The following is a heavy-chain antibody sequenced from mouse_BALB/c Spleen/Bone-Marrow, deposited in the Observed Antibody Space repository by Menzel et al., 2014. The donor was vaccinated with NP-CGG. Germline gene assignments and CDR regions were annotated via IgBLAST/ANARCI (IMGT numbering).Heavy chain of an antibody. D-gene: IGHD1-1*01. CDR1: GFNVKDTY. J-gene: IGHJ4*01. Sequence: VQLQQSGAELVKPGASVKLSCTASGFNVKDTYMHWVKQRPEQGLEWIGRMDPANGYTKFDPKFQGKATITANTSSNTAYLQLSSLTSEDTVVYYCARGTTVVSYYAMDYWGQGTSVTVSS. V-gene: IGHV14-3*02. CDR3: ARGTTVVSYYAMDY. CDR2: MDPANGYT.